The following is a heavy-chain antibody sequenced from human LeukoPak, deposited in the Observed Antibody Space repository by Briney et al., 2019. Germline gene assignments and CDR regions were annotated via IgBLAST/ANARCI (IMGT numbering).Heavy chain of an antibody. CDR3: ARDAGSVTTPFDY. V-gene: IGHV4-38-2*02. J-gene: IGHJ4*03. CDR2: IYHTEST. Sequence: ADSGYSISSGYYWGWIRQPPGKGLEWIGSIYHTESTYYNPSLKSRVTISVDTSKNQFSLNLSSVTAADTAVYYCARDAGSVTTPFDYWGPGTLLSVSS. CDR1: GYSISSGYY. D-gene: IGHD4-17*01.